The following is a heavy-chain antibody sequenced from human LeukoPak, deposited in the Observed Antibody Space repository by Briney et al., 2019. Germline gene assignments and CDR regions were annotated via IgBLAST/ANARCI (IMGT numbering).Heavy chain of an antibody. CDR1: GFIFSNHW. D-gene: IGHD1-26*01. Sequence: GGSLRLSCAASGFIFSNHWMNWVRQAPGKGLEWVSSISSSSSYIYYADSVKGRFTISRDNAKNSLYLQMNSLRAEDTAVYYCARDGKGSHASHYYYYYMDVWGKGTTVTVSS. CDR2: ISSSSSYI. V-gene: IGHV3-21*01. CDR3: ARDGKGSHASHYYYYYMDV. J-gene: IGHJ6*03.